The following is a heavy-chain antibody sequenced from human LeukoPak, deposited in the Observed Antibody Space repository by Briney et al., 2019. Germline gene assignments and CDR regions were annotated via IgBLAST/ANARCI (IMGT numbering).Heavy chain of an antibody. CDR2: IKQDGSEK. V-gene: IGHV3-7*01. J-gene: IGHJ6*03. CDR3: ARVWAESSYYMDV. CDR1: GFTFSSYW. Sequence: PGGSLRLSCAASGFTFSSYWMSWVRQAPGKGLEWVANIKQDGSEKYYVDSVKGRFTISRDNAKNSLYLQMNSLRAEDTAVYYCARVWAESSYYMDVWGKGTTVTVSS. D-gene: IGHD6-6*01.